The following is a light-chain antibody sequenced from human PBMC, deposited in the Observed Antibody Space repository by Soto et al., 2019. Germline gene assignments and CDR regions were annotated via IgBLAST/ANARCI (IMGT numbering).Light chain of an antibody. CDR2: SNY. Sequence: QSVLTQPPSASGTPGRRVTISCSGSNSNIGSNPVHWYQQFPGTAPKVLIYSNYQRPSGVPDRFSGSKSGTSASLAISGLQSEDEADYYCAAWDDRLSDLLFGGGTKGTV. V-gene: IGLV1-44*01. J-gene: IGLJ2*01. CDR3: AAWDDRLSDLL. CDR1: NSNIGSNP.